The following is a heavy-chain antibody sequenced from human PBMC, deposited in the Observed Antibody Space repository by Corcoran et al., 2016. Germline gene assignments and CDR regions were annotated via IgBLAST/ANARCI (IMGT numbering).Heavy chain of an antibody. D-gene: IGHD5-12*01. J-gene: IGHJ4*02. CDR3: ARVMATIWGFVDYFDY. CDR2: IYYSGST. CDR1: GGSTSSYY. Sequence: QVQLQESGPGLVKPSETLSLTCTVSGGSTSSYYWSWIRQPPGKGLEWIGYIYYSGSTNYNPSLKSRVTISVDTSKNQFSLKLSSVTAADTAVYYCARVMATIWGFVDYFDYWGQGTLVTVSS. V-gene: IGHV4-59*01.